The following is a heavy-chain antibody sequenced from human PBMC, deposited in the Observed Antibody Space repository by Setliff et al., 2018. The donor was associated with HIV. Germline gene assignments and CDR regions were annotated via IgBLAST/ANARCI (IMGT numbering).Heavy chain of an antibody. Sequence: GSLRLSCTASGFTFSSYAMSWVRQAPGKGLEWVSAISDSGGGTYYADSVQGRFTISRDNSKNTLYLQMNSLRAEDTAVYYCAKAQWLLSHWGFDPWGQGTLVTVSS. J-gene: IGHJ5*02. CDR2: ISDSGGGT. CDR1: GFTFSSYA. CDR3: AKAQWLLSHWGFDP. V-gene: IGHV3-23*01. D-gene: IGHD3-3*01.